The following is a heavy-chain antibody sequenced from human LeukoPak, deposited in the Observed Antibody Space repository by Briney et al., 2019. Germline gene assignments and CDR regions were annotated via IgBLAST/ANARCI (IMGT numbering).Heavy chain of an antibody. Sequence: SETLSLTCTVSGGSISSYYWSWIRQPPGKGLEWIGYVYYSGTTNYNPSLKSRVTISIDTSKNQFSLKLSSVTAADTAVYYCAREWRDAFDIWGQGTMVTVSS. V-gene: IGHV4-59*12. D-gene: IGHD5-12*01. CDR3: AREWRDAFDI. J-gene: IGHJ3*02. CDR2: VYYSGTT. CDR1: GGSISSYY.